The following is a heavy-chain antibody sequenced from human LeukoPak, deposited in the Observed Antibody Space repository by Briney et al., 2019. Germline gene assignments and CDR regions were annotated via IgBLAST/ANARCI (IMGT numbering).Heavy chain of an antibody. Sequence: GGSLRLSCAASGFTFSSYGMSWVRQAPGKGLEWVSGISGSGGSTNYADSVKGGFTISRENSKNKLYLQMNSLRAEDTAVYYCAKDQDIVVVVAAGAADAFDIWGQGTMVTVSS. V-gene: IGHV3-23*01. D-gene: IGHD2-15*01. J-gene: IGHJ3*02. CDR1: GFTFSSYG. CDR3: AKDQDIVVVVAAGAADAFDI. CDR2: ISGSGGST.